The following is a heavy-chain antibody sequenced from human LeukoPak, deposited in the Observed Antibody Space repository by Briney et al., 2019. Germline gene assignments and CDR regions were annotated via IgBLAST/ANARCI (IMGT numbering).Heavy chain of an antibody. CDR2: ISWDGRTT. V-gene: IGHV3-43*01. CDR1: GFTYHDCT. Sequence: PGGSLRLSCAASGFTYHDCTMHWFRQAPGKGLEWVSLISWDGRTTYYADSVKGRFTISRDNSKKSLYLQMNSLRTEDTAFYYCAKGPFKGYCSSTSCYFDYWGHRNLVTVSS. D-gene: IGHD2-2*01. CDR3: AKGPFKGYCSSTSCYFDY. J-gene: IGHJ4*01.